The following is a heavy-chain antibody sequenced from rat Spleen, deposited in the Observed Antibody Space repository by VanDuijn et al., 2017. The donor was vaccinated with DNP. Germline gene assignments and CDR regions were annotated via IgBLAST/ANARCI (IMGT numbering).Heavy chain of an antibody. CDR1: GFTFSNYG. CDR2: ISTGGGNT. D-gene: IGHD1-9*01. Sequence: EVQLVESGGGLVQPGRSLKLSCAASGFTFSNYGMAWVRQAPTKGLEWVASISTGGGNTYYRDSVKGRFTISRDNAKNTQYLQMDSLRSEDTATYCCARGHYGYNYWYFDFWGPGTMVTVSS. CDR3: ARGHYGYNYWYFDF. V-gene: IGHV5S13*01. J-gene: IGHJ1*01.